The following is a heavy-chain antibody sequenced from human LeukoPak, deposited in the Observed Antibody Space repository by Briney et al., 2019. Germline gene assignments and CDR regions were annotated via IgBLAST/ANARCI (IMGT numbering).Heavy chain of an antibody. CDR2: IYYSGST. D-gene: IGHD3-22*01. CDR1: GGSISSYY. J-gene: IGHJ4*02. Sequence: SETLSLTCTVSGGSISSYYWSWIRQPPGKGLEWIGYIYYSGSTNYNPSLKSRVTISVDTSKNQFSLKLSSVTAADTAVYYCAGTYYYDSSGYYHYSLWGQGTLVTVSS. V-gene: IGHV4-59*01. CDR3: AGTYYYDSSGYYHYSL.